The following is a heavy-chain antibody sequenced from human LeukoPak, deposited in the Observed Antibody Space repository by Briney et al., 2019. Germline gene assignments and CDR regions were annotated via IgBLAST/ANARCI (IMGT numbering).Heavy chain of an antibody. CDR1: GFTVSSNY. V-gene: IGHV3-66*01. Sequence: GGSLRLSCAASGFTVSSNYMSWVRQAPGKGLEWVSVIYSGGSTYYADSVKGRFTISRDNSKNTLYLQMNSLRAEDTAVYYCAKVGADFWSGRYYFDYWGQGTVVTVSS. CDR2: IYSGGST. J-gene: IGHJ4*02. CDR3: AKVGADFWSGRYYFDY. D-gene: IGHD3-3*01.